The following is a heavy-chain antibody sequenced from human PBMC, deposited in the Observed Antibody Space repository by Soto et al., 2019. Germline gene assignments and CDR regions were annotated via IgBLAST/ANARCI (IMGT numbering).Heavy chain of an antibody. Sequence: DVQLVETGGELIQPGGRLGFPCEASGLPVGSKYMSWVRRAPGKGLEGVSVIWSAGFKYYADSVGGRFTISRDISKNILYLEMTSLRADDTAVYYCAREAPMDVWGQGTTVTVSS. CDR3: AREAPMDV. V-gene: IGHV3-53*02. CDR2: IWSAGFK. J-gene: IGHJ6*02. CDR1: GLPVGSKY.